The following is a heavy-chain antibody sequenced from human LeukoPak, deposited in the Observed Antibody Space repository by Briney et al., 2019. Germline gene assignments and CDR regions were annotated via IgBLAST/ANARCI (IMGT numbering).Heavy chain of an antibody. CDR2: ISGSGDST. J-gene: IGHJ4*02. CDR3: ARRSGIAVAGAFDY. Sequence: GGSLRLSCAASGFTFSDYYMSWIRQAPGKGLEWVSGISGSGDSTYYADSVKGRFTISRDNSKNTLYLQMNSLRAEDTAVYYCARRSGIAVAGAFDYWGQGTLVTVSS. CDR1: GFTFSDYY. V-gene: IGHV3-23*01. D-gene: IGHD6-19*01.